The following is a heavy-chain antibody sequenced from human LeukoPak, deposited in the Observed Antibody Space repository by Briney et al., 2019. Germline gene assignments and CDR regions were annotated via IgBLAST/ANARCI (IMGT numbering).Heavy chain of an antibody. Sequence: GGSLRLSCTASGFTFTNYSMNWVRQAPGKGLEWVSSISSRSTYIYYTDSVKGRFTISRDNAENSLSLQMNSLRAEDTAVYYCARGGEHSGYDYWGQGTLVTVSS. CDR2: ISSRSTYI. CDR3: ARGGEHSGYDY. J-gene: IGHJ4*02. D-gene: IGHD3-22*01. V-gene: IGHV3-21*01. CDR1: GFTFTNYS.